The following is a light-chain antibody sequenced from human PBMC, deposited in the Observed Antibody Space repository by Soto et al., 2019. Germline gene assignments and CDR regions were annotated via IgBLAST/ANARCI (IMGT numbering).Light chain of an antibody. Sequence: EIVLTQSPGTLSLSPGERATLSCRASQSVSSSYLAWYQHKPGQAPRLLIYGASSRATGIPVRFSGSGSGIDFTLTISRLEPEDFAVYYCQQYGSSPLTFGQGTKLEIK. J-gene: IGKJ2*01. CDR3: QQYGSSPLT. V-gene: IGKV3-20*01. CDR2: GAS. CDR1: QSVSSSY.